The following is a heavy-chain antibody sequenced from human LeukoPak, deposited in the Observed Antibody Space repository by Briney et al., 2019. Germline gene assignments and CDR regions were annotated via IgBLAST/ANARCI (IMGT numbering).Heavy chain of an antibody. CDR1: GGSISSSSYY. J-gene: IGHJ4*02. D-gene: IGHD5-18*01. Sequence: SETLSLTCTVSGGSISSSSYYWGWIRQPPGKGLEWIGSIYYSGSTYYNPSLKSRVTISVDTSKSTFSLKLSSVTAADTAVYYCARRAPYSYEWSTLDYWGQGTLVTVSS. CDR3: ARRAPYSYEWSTLDY. V-gene: IGHV4-39*01. CDR2: IYYSGST.